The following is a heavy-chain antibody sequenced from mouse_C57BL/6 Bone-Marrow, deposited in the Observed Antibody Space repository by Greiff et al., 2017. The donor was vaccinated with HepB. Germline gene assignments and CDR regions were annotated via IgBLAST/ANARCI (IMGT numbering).Heavy chain of an antibody. D-gene: IGHD1-1*01. CDR2: ISDGGSYT. CDR3: ARDKVSYGSSFFAY. Sequence: EVQLQESGGGLVKPGGSLKLSCAASGFTFSSYAMSWVRQTPEKRLEWVATISDGGSYTYYPDNVKGRFTISRDNAKNNLYLQMSHLKSEDTAMYYCARDKVSYGSSFFAYWGQGTLVTVSA. J-gene: IGHJ3*01. V-gene: IGHV5-4*01. CDR1: GFTFSSYA.